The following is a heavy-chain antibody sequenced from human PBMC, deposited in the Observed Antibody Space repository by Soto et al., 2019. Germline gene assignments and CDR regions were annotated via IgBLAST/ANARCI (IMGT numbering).Heavy chain of an antibody. D-gene: IGHD2-15*01. CDR3: ARGYPTGGNGLDV. J-gene: IGHJ6*01. CDR1: GVTVSNNY. CDR2: IYSGGST. Sequence: PGCSLELCCAASGVTVSNNYMNWVRQAPGKGLEWVSVIYSGGSTYYTDSVKGRFTISRDNSKNTLYLQMNSLRAEDTAVYYCARGYPTGGNGLDVWAQVTTV. V-gene: IGHV3-53*01.